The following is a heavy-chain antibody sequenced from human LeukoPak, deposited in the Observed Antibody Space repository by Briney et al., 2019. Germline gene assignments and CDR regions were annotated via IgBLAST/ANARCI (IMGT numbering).Heavy chain of an antibody. J-gene: IGHJ4*02. D-gene: IGHD3-22*01. Sequence: ASVKVSCKASGYTFTSYGISWVRQAPGQGLEWMGWISAYNGNTNYAQKLQGRVTMTTDTSTSTAYMELRSLRSDDTAVYYCARDLRNYDSSGYYSFDYWGQGTQVTVSS. CDR3: ARDLRNYDSSGYYSFDY. CDR1: GYTFTSYG. V-gene: IGHV1-18*01. CDR2: ISAYNGNT.